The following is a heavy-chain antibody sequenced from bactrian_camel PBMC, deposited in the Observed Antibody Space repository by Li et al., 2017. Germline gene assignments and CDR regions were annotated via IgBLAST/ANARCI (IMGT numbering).Heavy chain of an antibody. V-gene: IGHV3S53*01. CDR2: LDTDGST. CDR1: GVTSGGFC. CDR3: AAEEAVDETSCGRLH. J-gene: IGHJ4*01. Sequence: HVQLVESGGGSVQPGGSLRLSCLASGVTSGGFCLGWFRQAPGKEREEVASLDTDGSTSYAESVKGRFTISRDYVKNTVSLEMKSLKTEDTAAYYCAAEEAVDETSCGRLHWGQGTQVTVS. D-gene: IGHD6*01.